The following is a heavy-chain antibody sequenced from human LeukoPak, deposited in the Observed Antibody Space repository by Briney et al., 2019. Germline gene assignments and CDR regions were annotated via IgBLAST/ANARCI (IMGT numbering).Heavy chain of an antibody. D-gene: IGHD3-10*01. V-gene: IGHV1-8*01. CDR3: ARGGYYGSGNDFRFDP. J-gene: IGHJ5*02. Sequence: ASVKVSCKASGYTFTSYDINWVRQATGQGLEWMGWMNPNSGNTGYAQKFQGRATMTRNTSISTAYMELSSLRSEDTAVYYCARGGYYGSGNDFRFDPWGQGTLVTVSS. CDR2: MNPNSGNT. CDR1: GYTFTSYD.